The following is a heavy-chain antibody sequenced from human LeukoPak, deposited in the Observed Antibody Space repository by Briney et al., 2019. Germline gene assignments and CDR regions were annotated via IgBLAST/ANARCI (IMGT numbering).Heavy chain of an antibody. CDR2: IGAAGDP. CDR3: ARALSSGWYVFDY. V-gene: IGHV3-13*05. CDR1: GFTFSSYD. J-gene: IGHJ4*02. D-gene: IGHD6-19*01. Sequence: GGSLRLSCAASGFTFSSYDMHWVRQPTGKGLEWVSAIGAAGDPYYPGSVKGRFTISRENAKNSLYLQMNSLRAGDTAVFYCARALSSGWYVFDYWGQGTLVTVSS.